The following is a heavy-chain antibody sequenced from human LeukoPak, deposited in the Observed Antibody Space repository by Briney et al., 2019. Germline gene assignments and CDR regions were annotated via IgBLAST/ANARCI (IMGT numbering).Heavy chain of an antibody. J-gene: IGHJ4*02. CDR1: GFIFSDHW. Sequence: PGGSLRLPHAACGFIFSDHWMTWVLQVAGGGLEGVANIKQDGSDTYYVDSVRGRFTISRNNAKKSLYLEMSNLRGDDTAVYYCARVGAWELQRVFEYWGQGTLVTVSS. D-gene: IGHD1-26*01. CDR2: IKQDGSDT. V-gene: IGHV3-7*01. CDR3: ARVGAWELQRVFEY.